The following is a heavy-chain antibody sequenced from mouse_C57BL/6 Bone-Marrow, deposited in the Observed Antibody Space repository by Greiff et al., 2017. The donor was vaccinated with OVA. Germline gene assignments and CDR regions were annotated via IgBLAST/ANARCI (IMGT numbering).Heavy chain of an antibody. V-gene: IGHV1-19*01. J-gene: IGHJ3*01. CDR1: GYTFTDYY. D-gene: IGHD4-1*01. CDR3: ARDWDEAY. Sequence: DVKLQESGPVLVKPGASVKMSCKASGYTFTDYYMNWVKQSHGKSLEWIGVINPYNGGTSYNQKFKGKATLTVDKSSSTAYMELNSLTSEDSAVYYCARDWDEAYWGQGTLVTVSA. CDR2: INPYNGGT.